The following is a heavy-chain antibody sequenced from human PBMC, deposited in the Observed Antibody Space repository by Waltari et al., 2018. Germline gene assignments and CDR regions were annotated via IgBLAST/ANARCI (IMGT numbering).Heavy chain of an antibody. CDR1: GYTLTELS. CDR3: ATQGAFYSGYDRARWFDP. CDR2: FEPEGGET. J-gene: IGHJ5*02. V-gene: IGHV1-24*01. Sequence: QVQLVQSGAEVKKPGASVKVSCKVSGYTLTELSMHWVRQAPGKGLGWMGGFEPEGGETIYEQKFQGRVTMTEDTSTDTAYMELSSLRSEDTAAYYCATQGAFYSGYDRARWFDPWGQGTLVTVSS. D-gene: IGHD5-12*01.